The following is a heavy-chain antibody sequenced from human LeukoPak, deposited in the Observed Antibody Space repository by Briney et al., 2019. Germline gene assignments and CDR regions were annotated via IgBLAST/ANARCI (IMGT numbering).Heavy chain of an antibody. CDR2: IYSSGST. V-gene: IGHV4-4*07. D-gene: IGHD6-19*01. CDR1: GGSISSYY. CDR3: ARDRSSGWGTTFNY. Sequence: PSETLSLTCTVSGGSISSYYWSWIRQPAGKGLEWIGRIYSSGSTKYNPSLKSRVTMSVDTSKNQFSLKLSSVTAADTAVYYCARDRSSGWGTTFNYWGQGALVTVSS. J-gene: IGHJ4*02.